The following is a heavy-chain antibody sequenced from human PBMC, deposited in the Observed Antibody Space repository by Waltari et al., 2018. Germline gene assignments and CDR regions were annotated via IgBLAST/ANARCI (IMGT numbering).Heavy chain of an antibody. CDR2: ISSSSSPI. Sequence: EVQLVESGGGLVQPGGSLRLSGAAYGFTFSSYSIHWVRQAPGKGLEWMSYISSSSSPIYDADSVRGRFTISRDNAKNSVYLQMNSLRAEDTAVYYCARDPPVMVVGVSFDYWGQGTLVTVSS. CDR3: ARDPPVMVVGVSFDY. D-gene: IGHD1-26*01. V-gene: IGHV3-48*04. J-gene: IGHJ4*02. CDR1: GFTFSSYS.